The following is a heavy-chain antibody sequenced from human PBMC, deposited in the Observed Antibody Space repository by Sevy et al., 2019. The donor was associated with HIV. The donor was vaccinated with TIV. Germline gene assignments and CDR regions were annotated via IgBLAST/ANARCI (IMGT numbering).Heavy chain of an antibody. CDR3: ARYGRIPVAGHTWFDP. Sequence: GGSLRLSCSASGFTFIAFGMTWVRQAPGKGLEWVSGTSGGGAATAYADSVKGGFTISRDNSKNTLYLQMNSLTAADTAVYYCARYGRIPVAGHTWFDPWGLGTLVTVSS. V-gene: IGHV3-23*01. CDR2: TSGGGAAT. J-gene: IGHJ5*02. CDR1: GFTFIAFG. D-gene: IGHD6-19*01.